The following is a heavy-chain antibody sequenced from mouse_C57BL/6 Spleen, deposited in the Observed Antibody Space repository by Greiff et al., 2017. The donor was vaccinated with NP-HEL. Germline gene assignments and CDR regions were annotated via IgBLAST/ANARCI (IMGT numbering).Heavy chain of an antibody. Sequence: ELKLVESGGGLVQPGGSLSLSCAASGFTFTDYYMSWVRQPPGKALEWLGFIRNKANGYTTEYSASVKGRFTISRDNSQSILYLQMNALRAEDSATYYCARGFDYYGTFAYWGQGTLVTVSA. CDR2: IRNKANGYTT. V-gene: IGHV7-3*01. CDR3: ARGFDYYGTFAY. J-gene: IGHJ3*01. D-gene: IGHD1-1*01. CDR1: GFTFTDYY.